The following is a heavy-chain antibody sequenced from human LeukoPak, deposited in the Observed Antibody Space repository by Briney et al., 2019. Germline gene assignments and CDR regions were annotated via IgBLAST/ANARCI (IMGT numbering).Heavy chain of an antibody. D-gene: IGHD1-26*01. Sequence: GGSLRLSCAASGFTFSSYSMNWVRQAPGKGLEWVSSISSTSSHKYFADSVKGRFTISRDNAKNSLYLQMNSLRAEDTAIYYCAKNSGSLDSWGQGTLVTVSS. CDR2: ISSTSSHK. CDR1: GFTFSSYS. J-gene: IGHJ4*02. CDR3: AKNSGSLDS. V-gene: IGHV3-21*01.